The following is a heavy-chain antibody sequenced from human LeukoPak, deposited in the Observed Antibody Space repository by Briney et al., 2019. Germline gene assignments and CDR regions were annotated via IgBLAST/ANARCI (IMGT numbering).Heavy chain of an antibody. CDR2: IRYDGSNK. Sequence: GGSLRLSCAASGFTFSSYGMHWVRQAPGKGLEWVAFIRYDGSNKYYADSVKGRFTISRDNSKNTLYLQMNSLRAEDTAVYYCEKFPSKIHPFDPWGQGTLVTVSS. J-gene: IGHJ5*02. CDR1: GFTFSSYG. V-gene: IGHV3-30*02. CDR3: EKFPSKIHPFDP.